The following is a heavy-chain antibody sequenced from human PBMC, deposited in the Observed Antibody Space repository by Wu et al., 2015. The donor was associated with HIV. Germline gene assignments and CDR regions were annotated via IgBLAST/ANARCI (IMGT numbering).Heavy chain of an antibody. V-gene: IGHV1-2*02. Sequence: QVQLVQSGAEVKKPGASVKVSCKASGYTFTAYYMNWVRQAPGQGLEWVGWINPNSGVTKYAQKFQGRVTLTRDTSISTAYMELSRLKSDDTAVYYCARDPQEVSGWYTHWGQGTLVTVSS. J-gene: IGHJ4*02. CDR3: ARDPQEVSGWYTH. D-gene: IGHD6-19*01. CDR1: GYTFTAYY. CDR2: INPNSGVT.